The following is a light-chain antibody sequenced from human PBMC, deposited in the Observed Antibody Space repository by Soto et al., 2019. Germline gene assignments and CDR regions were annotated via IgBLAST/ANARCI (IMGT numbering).Light chain of an antibody. CDR2: EVT. CDR1: SGDIGGYDY. V-gene: IGLV2-8*01. Sequence: QFALTQPPSASGSPGQSVTISCTGTSGDIGGYDYVSWYQQHPGKAPKLMIYEVTKRPLGVPDRFSGSKSGNTASLTVSGLQAEDEADYYCSSYAGSNNPYVFGTGTKLTVL. J-gene: IGLJ1*01. CDR3: SSYAGSNNPYV.